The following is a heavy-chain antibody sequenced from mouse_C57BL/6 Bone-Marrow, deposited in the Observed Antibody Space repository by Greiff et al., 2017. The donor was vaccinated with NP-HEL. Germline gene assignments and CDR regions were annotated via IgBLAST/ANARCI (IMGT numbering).Heavy chain of an antibody. Sequence: VKLQQSGAELARPGASVKLSCKASGYTFTSYGISWVKQRTGQGLEWIGEIYPRSGNTYYNEKFKGKATLTADKSSSTAYMELRSLTSEDSAVYFGARFYDYDGPFAYWGQGTLVTVSA. V-gene: IGHV1-81*01. J-gene: IGHJ3*01. CDR3: ARFYDYDGPFAY. D-gene: IGHD2-4*01. CDR1: GYTFTSYG. CDR2: IYPRSGNT.